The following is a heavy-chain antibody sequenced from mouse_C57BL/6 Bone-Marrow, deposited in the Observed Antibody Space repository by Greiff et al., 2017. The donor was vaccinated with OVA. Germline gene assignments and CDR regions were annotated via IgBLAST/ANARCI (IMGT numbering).Heavy chain of an antibody. Sequence: QVQLQQSGAELVKPGASVKMSCKASGYTFTSYWITWVKQRPGQGLEWIGDIYPGSGSTNYNEKFKSKATLTVDTSSSTAYMQLSSLTSEDSGVCDWAREVGAVGATEGWGQGTTLTVSS. CDR1: GYTFTSYW. CDR3: AREVGAVGATEG. J-gene: IGHJ2*01. CDR2: IYPGSGST. V-gene: IGHV1-55*01. D-gene: IGHD1-1*01.